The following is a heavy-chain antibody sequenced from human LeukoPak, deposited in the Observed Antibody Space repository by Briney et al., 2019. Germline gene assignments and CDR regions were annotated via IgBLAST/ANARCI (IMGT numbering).Heavy chain of an antibody. CDR1: GFAFSSYG. J-gene: IGHJ6*02. V-gene: IGHV3-33*01. CDR2: IWYDGSNK. D-gene: IGHD3-3*01. CDR3: AREPYYDFWSGYYVHYYYGMDV. Sequence: PGGSLRLSCAASGFAFSSYGMHWVRQAPGKGLEWVAVIWYDGSNKYYADSVKGRFTISRDNSKNTLYLQMNSLRAEDTAVYYCAREPYYDFWSGYYVHYYYGMDVWGQGTTVTVSS.